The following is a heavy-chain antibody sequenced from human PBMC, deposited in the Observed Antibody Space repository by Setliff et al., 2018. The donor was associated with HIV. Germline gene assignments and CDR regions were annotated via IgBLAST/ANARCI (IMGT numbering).Heavy chain of an antibody. CDR3: ARTRGYCSATSCYALRGPDY. D-gene: IGHD2-2*01. CDR1: GGSISGYY. J-gene: IGHJ4*02. Sequence: SETLSLTCTVSGGSISGYYWSWIRQSPGKGLEWIGEINHTGSTNYIPSLKSRLTMSVDTSKNQFSLKLSSVTAADTAVYYCARTRGYCSATSCYALRGPDYWGQGTLVTVSS. CDR2: INHTGST. V-gene: IGHV4-34*01.